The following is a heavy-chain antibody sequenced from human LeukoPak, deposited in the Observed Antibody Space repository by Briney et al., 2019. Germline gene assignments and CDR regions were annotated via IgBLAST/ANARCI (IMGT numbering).Heavy chain of an antibody. CDR2: ISYDGSYT. D-gene: IGHD1-26*01. J-gene: IGHJ3*01. V-gene: IGHV3-30*18. CDR3: AKDWKWEVLIGAFNV. CDR1: GFTFSRHD. Sequence: PGGSLRLSCAASGFTFSRHDMNWVRQAPGKGLEWVAAISYDGSYTYYPDFVKGRFTISRDNSRNTLHLQMNSLRPEDTAVYYCAKDWKWEVLIGAFNVWGQGSMVTVS.